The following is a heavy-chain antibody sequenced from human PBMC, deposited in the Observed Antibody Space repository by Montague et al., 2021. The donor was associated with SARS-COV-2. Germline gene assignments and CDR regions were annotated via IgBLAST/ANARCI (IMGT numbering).Heavy chain of an antibody. D-gene: IGHD5-24*01. CDR2: TYYRGST. CDR3: ARHGEMATIVGRWFFDL. Sequence: SETLSLTCTVSGDSISSSNYYWSWIRQPPGKGLEWIGSTYYRGSTYYNPSLKSRVTISVDTSMNQFSLKLSSVTAADTAVYYCARHGEMATIVGRWFFDLWGRGTLVTVSS. CDR1: GDSISSSNYY. V-gene: IGHV4-39*01. J-gene: IGHJ2*01.